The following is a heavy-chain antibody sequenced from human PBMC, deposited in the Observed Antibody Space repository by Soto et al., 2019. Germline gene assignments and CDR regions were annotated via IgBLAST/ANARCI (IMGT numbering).Heavy chain of an antibody. J-gene: IGHJ5*02. D-gene: IGHD4-4*01. CDR3: ARGKTVTTLDNWFDP. V-gene: IGHV4-31*03. Sequence: PSETLSLTCTVSGGSISSGGYYWSWIRQHPGKGLEWIGYIYYSGSTYYNPSLKSRVTISVDTSKNQFSLKLSSVTAADTAAYYCARGKTVTTLDNWFDPWGQEPWSPSPQ. CDR1: GGSISSGGYY. CDR2: IYYSGST.